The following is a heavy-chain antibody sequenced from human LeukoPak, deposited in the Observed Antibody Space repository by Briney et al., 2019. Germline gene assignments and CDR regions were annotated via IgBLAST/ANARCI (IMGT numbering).Heavy chain of an antibody. J-gene: IGHJ4*02. CDR1: GYTFSNYG. Sequence: ASVKVSCKASGYTFSNYGIHWVRQAPGQGLEWMGWITTYNGNTNYAQKLQGRVTMTTDTSTSTAYMDLRGLRSDDTAVYYCARGYDYGDYVGDFDYWGQGTLVTVSS. CDR3: ARGYDYGDYVGDFDY. D-gene: IGHD4-17*01. CDR2: ITTYNGNT. V-gene: IGHV1-18*01.